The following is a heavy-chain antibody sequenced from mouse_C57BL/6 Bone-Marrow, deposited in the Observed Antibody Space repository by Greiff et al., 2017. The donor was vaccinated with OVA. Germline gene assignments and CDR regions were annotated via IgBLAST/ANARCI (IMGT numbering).Heavy chain of an antibody. CDR3: FITTVDYAMDY. Sequence: VQLKQPGAELVRPGSSVKLSCKASGYTFTSYWMHWVKQRPIQGLEWIGNIDPSDSETHYNQKFKDKATLTVDKSSSTAYMQLSSLTSEDSAVYYCFITTVDYAMDYWGQGTSVTVSS. J-gene: IGHJ4*01. D-gene: IGHD1-1*01. CDR2: IDPSDSET. CDR1: GYTFTSYW. V-gene: IGHV1-52*01.